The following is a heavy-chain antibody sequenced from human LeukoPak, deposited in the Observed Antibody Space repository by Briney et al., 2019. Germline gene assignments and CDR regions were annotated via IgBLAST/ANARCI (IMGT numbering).Heavy chain of an antibody. V-gene: IGHV4-34*01. J-gene: IGHJ5*02. CDR2: INHSGST. CDR1: GGSFSGYY. D-gene: IGHD3-22*01. CDR3: ARTSIYYDSSGYRS. Sequence: SETLSLTCAVYGGSFSGYYWSWIRQPPGKGLEWIGEINHSGSTNYNPSLKSRVTISVDTSKNQLSLKLSSVTAADTAVYYCARTSIYYDSSGYRSWGQGTLVTVSS.